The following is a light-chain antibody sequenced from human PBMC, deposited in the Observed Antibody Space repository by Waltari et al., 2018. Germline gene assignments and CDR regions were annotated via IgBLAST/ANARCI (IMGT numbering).Light chain of an antibody. CDR1: NSTIASNP. CDR3: AVWGDSLLGRV. V-gene: IGLV1-44*01. J-gene: IGLJ3*02. Sequence: HSALPQPPSASGTPGQRVTIPCSGPNSTIASNPAIWYQQSPGTAPKLLIYTNNQRPSGVPDRFSGSKSGTAAPLAISGLQSEDEAAYYCAVWGDSLLGRVFGGGTELTVL. CDR2: TNN.